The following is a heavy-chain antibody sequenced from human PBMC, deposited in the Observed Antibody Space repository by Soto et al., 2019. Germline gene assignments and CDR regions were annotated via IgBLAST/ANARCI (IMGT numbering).Heavy chain of an antibody. D-gene: IGHD6-13*01. CDR2: ISSSSSYT. Sequence: GGSLRLSCAASGFTFSSYWMSWVRQAPGKGLEWVSYISSSSSYTNYADSVKGRFTISRDNAKNSLYLQMNSLRAEDTAVYYCARIIAAAGGRRYFDLWGRGTLVTVSS. CDR1: GFTFSSYW. V-gene: IGHV3-11*03. J-gene: IGHJ2*01. CDR3: ARIIAAAGGRRYFDL.